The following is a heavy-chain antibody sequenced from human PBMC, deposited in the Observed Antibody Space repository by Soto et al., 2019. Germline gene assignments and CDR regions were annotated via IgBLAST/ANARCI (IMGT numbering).Heavy chain of an antibody. Sequence: QVQLVESGGGVVQPGRSLRLSCAASGFTFSSYGMHWVRQAPGKGLAGVAVISYDGSNKYYADSVKGRFTISRDNSKNTRYLQMNSLRAEDTAVYYCAKDWDIVVVTAIRYGMDVWGQGTTVTVSS. D-gene: IGHD2-21*02. V-gene: IGHV3-30*18. CDR1: GFTFSSYG. CDR2: ISYDGSNK. J-gene: IGHJ6*02. CDR3: AKDWDIVVVTAIRYGMDV.